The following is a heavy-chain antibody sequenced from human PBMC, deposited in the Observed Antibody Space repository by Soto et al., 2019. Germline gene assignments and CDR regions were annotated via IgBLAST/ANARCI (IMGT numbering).Heavy chain of an antibody. V-gene: IGHV1-3*01. CDR2: INAGNGNT. Sequence: ASVKVSCKASGYTFTGYYMHWVRQAPGQRLEWMGWINAGNGNTKYSQKFQGRVTITRDTSASTAYMELSSLRSEDTAVYYCARAVAVPADFDYWGQGTLVTVSS. J-gene: IGHJ4*02. D-gene: IGHD6-19*01. CDR3: ARAVAVPADFDY. CDR1: GYTFTGYY.